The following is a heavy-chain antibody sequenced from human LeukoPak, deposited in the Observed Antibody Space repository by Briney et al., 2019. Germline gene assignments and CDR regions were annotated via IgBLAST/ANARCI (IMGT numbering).Heavy chain of an antibody. CDR1: GFIYSNYA. CDR3: AKAIHSSSSGVVDY. Sequence: GGSLRLSCAASGFIYSNYAMHWVPQTPGKGLEWVKYIRYDGSNKYYAESVKGRFTISRDNSKNTLYLQMNSLRAEDTAVYYCAKAIHSSSSGVVDYWGQGTLVTVSS. CDR2: IRYDGSNK. V-gene: IGHV3-30*02. J-gene: IGHJ4*02. D-gene: IGHD6-6*01.